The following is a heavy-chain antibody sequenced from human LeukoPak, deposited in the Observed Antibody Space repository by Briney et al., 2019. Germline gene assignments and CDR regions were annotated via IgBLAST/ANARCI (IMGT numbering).Heavy chain of an antibody. V-gene: IGHV3-21*04. CDR2: ISSSSSYI. CDR1: GFTFSSYS. Sequence: GGSLRLSCAASGFTFSSYSMNWVRRAPGKGLEWVSSISSSSSYIYYADSVKGRFTFSRDNAKNSLYLQMNSLRAEDTAVYYCARVRESGSWYNWFDPWGQGTLVTVSS. J-gene: IGHJ5*02. D-gene: IGHD1-26*01. CDR3: ARVRESGSWYNWFDP.